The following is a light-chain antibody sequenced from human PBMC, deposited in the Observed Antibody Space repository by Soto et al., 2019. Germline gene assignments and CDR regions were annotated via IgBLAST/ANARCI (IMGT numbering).Light chain of an antibody. CDR2: DVS. CDR1: SSNIGAGYY. CDR3: SSYTSSSLHV. V-gene: IGLV2-14*03. J-gene: IGLJ1*01. Sequence: QSVLTQPPSVSGAPGQRVAISCTGSSSNIGAGYYVYWYQQLPGKAPKLMIYDVSNRPSGVSNRFSGSKSGNTASLTISGLQAEDEADYYCSSYTSSSLHVFGTGTKVTVL.